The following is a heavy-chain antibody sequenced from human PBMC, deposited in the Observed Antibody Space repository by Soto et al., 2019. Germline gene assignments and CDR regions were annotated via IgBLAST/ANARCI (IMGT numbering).Heavy chain of an antibody. Sequence: SVKVSCKASGGTFSSYAISWVRQAPGQGLEWMGGIIPIFGTANYAQKFQGRVTITADESTSTAYMELSSLRSEDTAVYYCFGYDLDYFDYWGQGTLVTVSS. J-gene: IGHJ4*02. CDR3: FGYDLDYFDY. V-gene: IGHV1-69*13. D-gene: IGHD5-12*01. CDR2: IIPIFGTA. CDR1: GGTFSSYA.